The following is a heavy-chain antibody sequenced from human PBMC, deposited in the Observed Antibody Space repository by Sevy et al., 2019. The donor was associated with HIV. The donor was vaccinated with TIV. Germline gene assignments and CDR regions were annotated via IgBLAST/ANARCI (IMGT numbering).Heavy chain of an antibody. V-gene: IGHV3-23*01. Sequence: GGSLRLSCAASGFIFDNHAMTWVRQAPGKGLEWVSGITASGGTRNYADSVKGRFTISRDNPKNTLYLQMNSLRAEDTALYYCAKGGDVWVTTQNNYWGLGTLVTVSS. D-gene: IGHD3-16*01. CDR2: ITASGGTR. J-gene: IGHJ4*02. CDR1: GFIFDNHA. CDR3: AKGGDVWVTTQNNY.